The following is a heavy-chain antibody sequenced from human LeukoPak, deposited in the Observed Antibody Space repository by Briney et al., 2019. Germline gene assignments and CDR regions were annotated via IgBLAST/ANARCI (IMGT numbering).Heavy chain of an antibody. D-gene: IGHD6-6*01. Sequence: GGSLRLSCAASGFTFDDHGMNWVRQASGKGLEWVGRIRSKANSYATAYAASVKGRFTVSRDDSKNTAYLQMNSLKTEDTAVYYCTRVAARPSGWGQGTLVTVSS. CDR2: IRSKANSYAT. J-gene: IGHJ4*02. CDR1: GFTFDDHG. CDR3: TRVAARPSG. V-gene: IGHV3-73*01.